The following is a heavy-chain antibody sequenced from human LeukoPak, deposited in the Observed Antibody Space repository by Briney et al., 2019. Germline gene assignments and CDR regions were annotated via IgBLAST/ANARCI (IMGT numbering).Heavy chain of an antibody. J-gene: IGHJ4*02. V-gene: IGHV3-30-3*01. CDR2: ISYDGSNR. Sequence: GRSLRLSCAASGFTFSSYAMHWVRQAPGKGLEWAAVISYDGSNRYYADSVKGRFTTSRDNSKNTLYLQMNSLRAEDTAMYYCARDECSSTSCYRTKGVDYWGQGTLVTVSS. CDR3: ARDECSSTSCYRTKGVDY. D-gene: IGHD2-2*01. CDR1: GFTFSSYA.